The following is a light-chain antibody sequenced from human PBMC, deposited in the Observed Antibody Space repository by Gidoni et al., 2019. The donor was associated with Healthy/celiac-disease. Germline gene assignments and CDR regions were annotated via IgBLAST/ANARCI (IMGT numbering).Light chain of an antibody. CDR2: KAS. J-gene: IGKJ3*01. CDR3: QQYNSYSRGFT. V-gene: IGKV1-5*03. Sequence: DIQMTQSPSTLSASVGDRVTITCRASQSISSWLAWYQQKPGKAPKLLIYKASSLESGVPSRFSGSGSGTEFTLTISSLHPDDFATYYCQQYNSYSRGFTFGPGTKVDIK. CDR1: QSISSW.